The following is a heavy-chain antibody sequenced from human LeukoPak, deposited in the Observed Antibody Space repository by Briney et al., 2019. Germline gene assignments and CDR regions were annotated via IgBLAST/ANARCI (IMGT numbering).Heavy chain of an antibody. V-gene: IGHV6-1*01. CDR2: AYSRSKWLF. Sequence: SQTLSLTSAVSGDSVSFNSDVWNWIRQSPSRGLEWLGRAYSRSKWLFDYAVSVKSRLTITPDTPKNQFSLQLRSVTAEDTAVYYCVRDANWGLDALDLWGQGTMVTVSS. J-gene: IGHJ3*01. CDR1: GDSVSFNSDV. D-gene: IGHD7-27*01. CDR3: VRDANWGLDALDL.